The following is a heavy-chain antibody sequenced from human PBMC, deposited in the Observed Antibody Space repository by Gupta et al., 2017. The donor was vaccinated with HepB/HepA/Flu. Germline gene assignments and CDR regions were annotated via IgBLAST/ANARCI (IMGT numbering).Heavy chain of an antibody. J-gene: IGHJ4*02. CDR2: ISYDGSNK. D-gene: IGHD3-22*01. CDR3: AKDLIRITMIVGQPGY. V-gene: IGHV3-30*18. Sequence: QVQLVESGGGVVQPGRSLRLSCAASGFPFSSYGMHWVRQAPGKGLEWVAVISYDGSNKYYADSVKGRFTISRDNSKNTLYLQMNSLRAEDTAVYYCAKDLIRITMIVGQPGYWGQGTLVTVSS. CDR1: GFPFSSYG.